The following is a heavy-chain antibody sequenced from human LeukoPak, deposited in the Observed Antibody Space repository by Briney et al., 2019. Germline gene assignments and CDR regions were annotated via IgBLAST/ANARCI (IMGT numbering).Heavy chain of an antibody. CDR2: IYYSGST. D-gene: IGHD3-22*01. J-gene: IGHJ4*02. V-gene: IGHV4-59*12. Sequence: SETLSLTCAVSGGSISSYYWSWIRQPPGKGLEWIGYIYYSGSTNYNPSLKSRVTMSVDTSKNQFSLKLSSVTAADTAVYYCARGEYYYDSSGYDLNYWGQGTLVTVSS. CDR1: GGSISSYY. CDR3: ARGEYYYDSSGYDLNY.